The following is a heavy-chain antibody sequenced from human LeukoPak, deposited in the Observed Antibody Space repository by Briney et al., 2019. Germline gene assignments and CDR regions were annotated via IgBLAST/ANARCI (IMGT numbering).Heavy chain of an antibody. D-gene: IGHD6-6*01. CDR1: GYTFTSYG. CDR2: IIPIFGTA. J-gene: IGHJ6*02. Sequence: ASVEVSCKASGYTFTSYGISWVRQAPGQGLEWMGGIIPIFGTANYAQKFQGRVTITADESTSTAYMELSSLRSEDTAVYYCARGPSRSSPHYGMDVWGQGTTVTVSS. V-gene: IGHV1-69*13. CDR3: ARGPSRSSPHYGMDV.